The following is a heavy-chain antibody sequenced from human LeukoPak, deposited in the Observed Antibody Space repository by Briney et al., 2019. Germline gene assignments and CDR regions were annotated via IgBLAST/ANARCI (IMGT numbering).Heavy chain of an antibody. D-gene: IGHD1-26*01. CDR2: IWYDGSNK. J-gene: IGHJ3*02. V-gene: IGHV3-30*19. CDR3: ARDRSGSYAFDI. CDR1: GFTFSNYG. Sequence: PGRSLRLSCAASGFTFSNYGMHWVRQAPGKGLEWVAVIWYDGSNKYYADSVKGRFTISRDDSKNTLYLQMNSLRAEDTAVYYCARDRSGSYAFDIWGQGTVVIVSS.